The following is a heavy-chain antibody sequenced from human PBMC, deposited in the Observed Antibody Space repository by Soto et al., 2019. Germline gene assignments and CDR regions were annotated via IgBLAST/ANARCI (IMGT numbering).Heavy chain of an antibody. Sequence: GGSLRLSCAASGFIFSSDWLRWVRQAPGGGLVWVARINTDGRDTSYADSVKGRFTISRDNFKDTLYLQMNSLGAEDTAMYYCERARPGRQHYFHFWGPGLLVTVS. D-gene: IGHD6-6*01. CDR1: GFIFSSDW. J-gene: IGHJ4*02. CDR3: ERARPGRQHYFHF. V-gene: IGHV3-74*01. CDR2: INTDGRDT.